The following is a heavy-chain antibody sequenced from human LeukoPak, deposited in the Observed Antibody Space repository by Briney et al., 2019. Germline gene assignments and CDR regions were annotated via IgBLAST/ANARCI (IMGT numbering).Heavy chain of an antibody. V-gene: IGHV3-30-3*02. J-gene: IGHJ4*02. CDR3: AKSVRFFFGYYFDY. D-gene: IGHD3-3*01. Sequence: GGSLRLSCAASGFTFSDYAMHWVRQAPGKGLEWVAVISYDGSNKYYADSVKGRFTISRDNSKNMLYLQMNSLRAEDTAVYYCAKSVRFFFGYYFDYWGQGTLVTVSS. CDR1: GFTFSDYA. CDR2: ISYDGSNK.